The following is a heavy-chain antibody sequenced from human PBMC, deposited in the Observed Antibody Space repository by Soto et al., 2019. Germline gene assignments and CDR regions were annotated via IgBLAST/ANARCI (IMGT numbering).Heavy chain of an antibody. CDR2: ISSSTSTI. V-gene: IGHV3-48*02. CDR1: GFTLSSYS. Sequence: EVQLVESGGGLVQPGGSLRLSCEASGFTLSSYSMNWARQAPGLGLAWVSYISSSTSTIYYADSVKGRFTISRDNAKNSLYLQMNSLRDEDTAVYYCARDNPRSSGWDVWGQGTTVTVSS. CDR3: ARDNPRSSGWDV. J-gene: IGHJ6*02.